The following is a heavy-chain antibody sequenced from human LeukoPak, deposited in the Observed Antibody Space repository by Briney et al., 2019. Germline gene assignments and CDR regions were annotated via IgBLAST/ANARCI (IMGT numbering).Heavy chain of an antibody. Sequence: PGGSLRLSCAASGFSFSTYDMYWVRQAPGKGLEWVASIRYDGNNKYYADSVKGRFTISRDNSENTLDLQLNSLRAEDTAVYYCTTLIVASHFDYWGPGTLVTVSS. CDR1: GFSFSTYD. CDR2: IRYDGNNK. CDR3: TTLIVASHFDY. D-gene: IGHD1-26*01. J-gene: IGHJ4*02. V-gene: IGHV3-30*02.